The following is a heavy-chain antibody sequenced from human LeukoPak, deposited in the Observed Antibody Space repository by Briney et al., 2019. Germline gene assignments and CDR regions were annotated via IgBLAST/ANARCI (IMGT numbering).Heavy chain of an antibody. CDR3: ARTWGSYSFDS. V-gene: IGHV1-2*06. J-gene: IGHJ4*02. CDR1: GYTFTDYY. Sequence: ASVKVSCKTSGYTFTDYYMHWVRQAPGQGLEWMGRINPNSGGKNYAQKFQDRVTMTRDTSTSTAYMELSRLRSDDTAVCYCARTWGSYSFDSWGQGTLVTVSS. CDR2: INPNSGGK. D-gene: IGHD3-16*01.